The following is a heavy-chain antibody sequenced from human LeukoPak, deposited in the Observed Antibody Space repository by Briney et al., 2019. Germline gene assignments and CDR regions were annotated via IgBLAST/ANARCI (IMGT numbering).Heavy chain of an antibody. CDR2: INHSGST. D-gene: IGHD3-10*01. V-gene: IGHV4-34*01. CDR3: ARWAAGPMVRGVTAKFYYMDV. CDR1: GGSFSGYY. Sequence: SETLSLTCAVYGGSFSGYYWSWIRQPPGKGLEWIGEINHSGSTNYNPSLKSRVTISVDTSKNQFSLKLSSVPAADTAVYYCARWAAGPMVRGVTAKFYYMDVWGKGTTVTVSS. J-gene: IGHJ6*03.